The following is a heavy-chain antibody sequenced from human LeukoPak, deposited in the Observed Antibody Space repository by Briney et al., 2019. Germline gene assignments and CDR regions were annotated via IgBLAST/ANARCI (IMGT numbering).Heavy chain of an antibody. Sequence: TSETLSLTCAVYGGSFSGYYWSWIRQPPGKGLEWIGEINHSGSTNYNPSLKSRVTISVDTSKNQFSLQLSSVTAADTAVYYCARVRRPYYYDSSGYYYRPFYYYYYMDVWGKGTTVTISS. CDR2: INHSGST. D-gene: IGHD3-22*01. CDR1: GGSFSGYY. J-gene: IGHJ6*03. V-gene: IGHV4-34*01. CDR3: ARVRRPYYYDSSGYYYRPFYYYYYMDV.